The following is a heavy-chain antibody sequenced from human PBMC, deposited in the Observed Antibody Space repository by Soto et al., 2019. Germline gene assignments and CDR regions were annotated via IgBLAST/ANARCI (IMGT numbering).Heavy chain of an antibody. CDR2: ISYDGSNK. V-gene: IGHV3-30-3*01. J-gene: IGHJ4*02. CDR1: GFTFTTYA. CDR3: ARDRLGYCSSTTCYALYFDY. Sequence: PGGSLRLSCAASGFTFTTYAMHGVRQAPGKGLEWVAVISYDGSNKYYADSVKGRFTLSRDNSKNTVSLQMNSLRAEDAAVYYCARDRLGYCSSTTCYALYFDYWGQGTPVTVSS. D-gene: IGHD2-2*01.